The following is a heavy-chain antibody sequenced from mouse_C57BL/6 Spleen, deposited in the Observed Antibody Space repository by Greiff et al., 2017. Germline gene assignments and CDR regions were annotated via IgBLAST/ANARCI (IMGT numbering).Heavy chain of an antibody. J-gene: IGHJ1*03. CDR1: GYTFTDYE. V-gene: IGHV1-15*01. CDR3: TPFYYDYDDWYFDV. D-gene: IGHD2-4*01. Sequence: VQLVESGAELVRPGASVTLSCKASGYTFTDYEMHWVKQTPVHGLEWIGAIDPETGGTAYNQKFKGKAILTADKSSSTAYMELRSLTSEDSAVYYFTPFYYDYDDWYFDVWGTGTTVTVSS. CDR2: IDPETGGT.